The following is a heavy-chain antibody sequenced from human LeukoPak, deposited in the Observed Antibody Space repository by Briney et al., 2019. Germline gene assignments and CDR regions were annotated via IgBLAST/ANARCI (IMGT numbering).Heavy chain of an antibody. V-gene: IGHV3-30*18. CDR2: ISIDGAKT. D-gene: IGHD2-2*01. CDR1: GFTFNNFA. Sequence: PGTSPRLSCAASGFTFNNFATHWVRQAPGKGLEWVAVISIDGAKTYSADSVKGRFTISRDNSKKTLYLKMNTVRAEDTAVYYCAKGEGGSSSWYDFYDYGMDVWGKGTTVTVSS. CDR3: AKGEGGSSSWYDFYDYGMDV. J-gene: IGHJ6*04.